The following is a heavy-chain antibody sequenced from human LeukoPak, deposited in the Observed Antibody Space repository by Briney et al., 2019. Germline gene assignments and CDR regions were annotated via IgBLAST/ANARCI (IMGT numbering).Heavy chain of an antibody. Sequence: PGGSLRLSCAASGFTFSSYSMNWVRQAPGKGLEWVSSISSSSSYIYYADSVKGRFTISRDNAKNSLYLQMNSLRAEDTAVYYCARGLVDFWSGYYSNYFDYWGQGTLVTVSS. D-gene: IGHD3-3*01. CDR2: ISSSSSYI. CDR3: ARGLVDFWSGYYSNYFDY. V-gene: IGHV3-21*01. J-gene: IGHJ4*02. CDR1: GFTFSSYS.